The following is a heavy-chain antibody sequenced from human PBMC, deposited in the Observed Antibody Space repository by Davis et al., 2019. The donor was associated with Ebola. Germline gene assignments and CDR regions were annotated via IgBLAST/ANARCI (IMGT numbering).Heavy chain of an antibody. CDR3: AKDTSNVWFDV. CDR2: LCLSADT. V-gene: IGHV3-23*01. D-gene: IGHD6-19*01. CDR1: GFVFSSYV. J-gene: IGHJ3*01. Sequence: GESLKISCAASGFVFSSYVMSWVRRAPGKGLEWVSTLCLSADTYYADSVKGRSTISRDNSKNTLHLQMNSLRVEDTAIYYCAKDTSNVWFDVWGQGTMVTVSS.